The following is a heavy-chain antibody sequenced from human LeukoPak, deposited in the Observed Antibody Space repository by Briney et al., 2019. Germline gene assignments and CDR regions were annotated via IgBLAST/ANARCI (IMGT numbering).Heavy chain of an antibody. CDR2: INWNGGST. V-gene: IGHV3-20*04. Sequence: TGGSLRLSCAASGFTFDDYGMSWVRQAPGKGLEWVSGINWNGGSTGYADSVKGRFTISRDNAKNSLYLQMNSLRAEDTALYYCARGGYCSGGSCCSEYYYMDVWGKGTTVTVSS. CDR3: ARGGYCSGGSCCSEYYYMDV. J-gene: IGHJ6*03. D-gene: IGHD2-15*01. CDR1: GFTFDDYG.